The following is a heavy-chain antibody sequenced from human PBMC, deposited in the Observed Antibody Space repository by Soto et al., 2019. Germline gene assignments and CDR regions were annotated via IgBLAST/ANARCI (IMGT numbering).Heavy chain of an antibody. CDR2: TRNKANSYTT. V-gene: IGHV3-72*01. CDR3: ARVIAVAGTVDY. Sequence: GGSLRLSCAASGFTFSDHYMDWVRQAPGKGLEWVGRTRNKANSYTTEYAASVKGRFTISRDDSKNSLYLQMNSLKTEDTAVYYCARVIAVAGTVDYWGQGTLVTVSS. CDR1: GFTFSDHY. J-gene: IGHJ4*02. D-gene: IGHD6-19*01.